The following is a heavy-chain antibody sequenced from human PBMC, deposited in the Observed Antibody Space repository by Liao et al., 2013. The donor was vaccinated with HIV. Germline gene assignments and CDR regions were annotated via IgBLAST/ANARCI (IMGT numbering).Heavy chain of an antibody. Sequence: QLQLQESGPGLVKPSETLSLTCAVSGASISSSSDYWGWIRQPPGKGLEWIGNIYFSGSTYYNPSLKSRVSISVDTSKNQFSLKLSSVTAADTAMYYCARHWYFDLWAVAPWSLSPQ. CDR2: IYFSGST. J-gene: IGHJ2*01. V-gene: IGHV4-39*07. CDR3: ARHWYFDL. CDR1: GASISSSSDY.